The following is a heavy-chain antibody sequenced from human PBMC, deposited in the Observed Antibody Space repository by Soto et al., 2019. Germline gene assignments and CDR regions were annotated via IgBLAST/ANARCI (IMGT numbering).Heavy chain of an antibody. V-gene: IGHV3-23*01. Sequence: VLLLESGGGFVQPGGSVRLSCAAPQFTFGGLGLSWVRQSPGRGLEWVATISRDEDNTHYADSVNGRFTISKDRSTNTLHLQMASLRAEDTAMYYCVSWMSAHFDYWGRGTLVTVSS. CDR2: ISRDEDNT. CDR3: VSWMSAHFDY. J-gene: IGHJ4*02. CDR1: QFTFGGLG. D-gene: IGHD2-2*03.